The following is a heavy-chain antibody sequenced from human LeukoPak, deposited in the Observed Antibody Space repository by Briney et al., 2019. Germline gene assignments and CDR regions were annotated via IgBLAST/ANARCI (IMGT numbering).Heavy chain of an antibody. CDR2: INPSGGST. Sequence: ASVKVSCKASGYTFTSYYMHWVRQAPGQGLEWMGIINPSGGSTSCAQKFQGRVTMTRDTSTSTVYMELSSLRSEDTAVYYCAREYYYDTMTYGMDVWGQGTTVTVSS. V-gene: IGHV1-46*01. CDR1: GYTFTSYY. D-gene: IGHD3-22*01. CDR3: AREYYYDTMTYGMDV. J-gene: IGHJ6*02.